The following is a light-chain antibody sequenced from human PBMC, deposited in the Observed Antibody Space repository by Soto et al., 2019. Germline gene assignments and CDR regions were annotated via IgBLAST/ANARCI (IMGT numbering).Light chain of an antibody. Sequence: QSALTQPASVSGSPGQSITISCTGTSSDVGSYNYVSWYQQHPGKAPKLMIYDVSNRPSGVSNRFSGSKSGNTASLTISGLQAEDEADYYCFSYTRSSTWVFGGGTKLTRP. V-gene: IGLV2-14*03. J-gene: IGLJ3*02. CDR2: DVS. CDR1: SSDVGSYNY. CDR3: FSYTRSSTWV.